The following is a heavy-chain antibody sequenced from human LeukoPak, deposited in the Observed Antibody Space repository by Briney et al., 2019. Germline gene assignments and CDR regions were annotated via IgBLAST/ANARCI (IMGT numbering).Heavy chain of an antibody. J-gene: IGHJ4*02. D-gene: IGHD2-15*01. CDR2: IKWNGGST. V-gene: IGHV3-20*04. CDR3: ARARCSGGSCYSGDY. Sequence: GGSLRLSCAASGFTFDDYGMSWVRQAPGKGLEWVSSIKWNGGSTGYADSVKGRFTISRDNAKNSLYLQMNSLRAEDTAVYYCARARCSGGSCYSGDYWGQGTLVTVSS. CDR1: GFTFDDYG.